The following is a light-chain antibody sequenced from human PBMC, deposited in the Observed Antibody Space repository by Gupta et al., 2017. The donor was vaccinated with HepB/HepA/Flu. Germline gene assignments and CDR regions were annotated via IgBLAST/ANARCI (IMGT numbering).Light chain of an antibody. J-gene: IGLJ2*01. Sequence: SYDLTQPPSVSVSPGQTASIPCSGSKLGNNYVCWYQQKQGQSPVLVIFEDNKRPSGIPERFSGSNSRNTVTLTISGTQTIDEAYYYCQAWNSTTVIFGGGTRLSVL. V-gene: IGLV3-1*01. CDR2: EDN. CDR3: QAWNSTTVI. CDR1: KLGNNY.